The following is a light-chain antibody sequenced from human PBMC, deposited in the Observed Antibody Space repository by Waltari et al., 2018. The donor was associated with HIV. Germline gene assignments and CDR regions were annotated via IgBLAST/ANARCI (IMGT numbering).Light chain of an antibody. CDR3: QSTDSAGTHVL. CDR2: KDT. CDR1: SLSRQY. V-gene: IGLV3-25*03. J-gene: IGLJ2*01. Sequence: YGLTQPPSVSVSPGKTATIACSGDSLSRQYSAWYQQKAGQAPTLVISKDTVRSSAIPERFAGSTSGTTVTLTISGVQAEDEADYFCQSTDSAGTHVLFGGGTRLNVL.